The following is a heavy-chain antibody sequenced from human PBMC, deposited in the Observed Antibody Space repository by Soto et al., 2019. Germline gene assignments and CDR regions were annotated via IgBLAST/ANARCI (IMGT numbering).Heavy chain of an antibody. CDR1: GFTLSDYY. Sequence: LRLSCAASGFTLSDYYMTWIRQAPGKGLEWVSYISHSGSIKYYADSVKGRFAVSRDNAKNSLYLQMNNLRAEDTALYYCASDPYYYASEYWGQGILVTVSS. D-gene: IGHD3-10*01. V-gene: IGHV3-11*01. CDR2: ISHSGSIK. CDR3: ASDPYYYASEY. J-gene: IGHJ4*02.